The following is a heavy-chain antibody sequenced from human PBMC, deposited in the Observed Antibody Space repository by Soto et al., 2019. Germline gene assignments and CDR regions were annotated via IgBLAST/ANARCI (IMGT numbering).Heavy chain of an antibody. J-gene: IGHJ4*02. V-gene: IGHV4-59*12. Sequence: SETPSLTCNVSGASSDTYYWSWIRQRPQKGLEWSGYIFHRGSTTYNPSLKSRVTISIDASKKYFSLRLKSVTAADAAVYYCARVRTSRDIVYWGEG. CDR1: GASSDTYY. D-gene: IGHD1-7*01. CDR2: IFHRGST. CDR3: ARVRTSRDIVY.